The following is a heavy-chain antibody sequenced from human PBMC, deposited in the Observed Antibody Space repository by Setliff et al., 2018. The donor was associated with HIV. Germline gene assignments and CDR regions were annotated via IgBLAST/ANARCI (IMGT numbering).Heavy chain of an antibody. J-gene: IGHJ4*02. V-gene: IGHV4-61*05. D-gene: IGHD3-3*01. CDR3: ARGVNFDY. Sequence: PSETLSLTCTVSGGSISSSSYYWGWIRQPPGKGLEWIGYIYIYNSGSTNYNPSLTSRVTISADTSRNQFSLKLTSVAAADTAIYYCARGVNFDYWGQGTQVTVSS. CDR1: GGSISSSSYY. CDR2: IYIYNSGST.